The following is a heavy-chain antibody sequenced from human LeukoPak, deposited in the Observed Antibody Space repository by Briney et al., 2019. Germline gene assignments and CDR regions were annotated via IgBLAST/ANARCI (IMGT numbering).Heavy chain of an antibody. J-gene: IGHJ4*02. CDR1: GGSISSYY. D-gene: IGHD6-19*01. V-gene: IGHV4-59*01. Sequence: KPSETLSLTCTVSGGSISSYYWSWIRQPPGKGLEWIGYIYYSGGTNYNPSLKSRVTISVDTSKNQFSLKLSSVTAADTAVYYCARTQIAVAGTGFDYWGQGTLVTVSS. CDR2: IYYSGGT. CDR3: ARTQIAVAGTGFDY.